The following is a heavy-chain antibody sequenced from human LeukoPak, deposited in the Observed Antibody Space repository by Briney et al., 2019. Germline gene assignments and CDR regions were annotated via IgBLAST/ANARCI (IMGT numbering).Heavy chain of an antibody. Sequence: ASETLSLTCTVSGGFISGYYWSWIRQSPGRGLEWLGYIYDSGSTKYNPSLKSRATISVDASKNQISLKLTSMTAADTAVYYCARGWGSGIYASAFDVWGQGTMVTVSS. CDR2: IYDSGST. D-gene: IGHD2-15*01. J-gene: IGHJ3*01. CDR1: GGFISGYY. V-gene: IGHV4-59*01. CDR3: ARGWGSGIYASAFDV.